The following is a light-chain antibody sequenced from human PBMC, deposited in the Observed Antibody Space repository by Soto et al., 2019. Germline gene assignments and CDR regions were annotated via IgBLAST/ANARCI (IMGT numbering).Light chain of an antibody. Sequence: ENVLTQSPGTLSLSPGERATLSCMASQSVTSNFLAWYQQKPAQAPRLLIYGASTRAAGVPDRFSGSGSGTDFTLAITRLEPEDFAVYYCQQYGRSPLLYTFGQGTKLGVK. V-gene: IGKV3-20*01. CDR3: QQYGRSPLLYT. J-gene: IGKJ2*01. CDR2: GAS. CDR1: QSVTSNF.